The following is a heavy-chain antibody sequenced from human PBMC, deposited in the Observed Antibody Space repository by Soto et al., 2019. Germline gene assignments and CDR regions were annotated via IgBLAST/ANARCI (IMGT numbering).Heavy chain of an antibody. Sequence: QVQLVQSGAEVKKPGSSVKVSCKASGGTFSSYAISWVRQAPGQGLEWMGGIIPIFGTANYAQKFQGRVTITGEESKSQAYMELRSLRTGDKGVYYCARGVGSIAYCGGGCQYYFDFWGQGTLVTLSS. CDR2: IIPIFGTA. V-gene: IGHV1-69*01. D-gene: IGHD2-21*02. J-gene: IGHJ4*02. CDR3: ARGVGSIAYCGGGCQYYFDF. CDR1: GGTFSSYA.